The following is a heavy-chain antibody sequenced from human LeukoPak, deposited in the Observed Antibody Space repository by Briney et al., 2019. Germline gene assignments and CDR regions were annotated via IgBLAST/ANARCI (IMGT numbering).Heavy chain of an antibody. J-gene: IGHJ4*02. CDR1: GFTFSSYG. CDR2: IWYDGSNK. Sequence: GGSLRLSCAASGFTFSSYGMHWGRPGPGKGLEWVAVIWYDGSNKYYADSVKGRFTISRDNSKNTLYLQMNSLRAEDTAVYYCARDRRYGSYIPDYWGQGTLVTVSS. CDR3: ARDRRYGSYIPDY. V-gene: IGHV3-33*01. D-gene: IGHD1-26*01.